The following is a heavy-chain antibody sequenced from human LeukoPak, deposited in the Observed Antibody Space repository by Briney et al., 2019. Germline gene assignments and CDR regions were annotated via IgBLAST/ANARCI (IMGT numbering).Heavy chain of an antibody. CDR1: GFTFSRYS. Sequence: GGSLRLSCAASGFTFSRYSMNWVREAPGKGLEWVSSISSSSSYIYYAGSVKGRFTISRDNAKNSLYLQMNSLRAEDTAVYYCASPGAPTGFDYWGQGTLLTVSS. D-gene: IGHD1-14*01. CDR2: ISSSSSYI. J-gene: IGHJ4*02. V-gene: IGHV3-21*01. CDR3: ASPGAPTGFDY.